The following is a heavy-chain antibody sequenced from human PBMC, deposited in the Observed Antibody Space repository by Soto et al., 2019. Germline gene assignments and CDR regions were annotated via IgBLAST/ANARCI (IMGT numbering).Heavy chain of an antibody. Sequence: PGGSLRPSCTASGFTFSDYAMAWVRQALGKGLEWVSTISVGSSAKHYGDSVKGWFTISRDNAKTTLFLQLNRLSAEHTAKYYCSKDLIKNHSYAFDFWGQGTQVT. CDR2: ISVGSSAK. V-gene: IGHV3-23*01. CDR1: GFTFSDYA. J-gene: IGHJ4*02. D-gene: IGHD3-16*01. CDR3: SKDLIKNHSYAFDF.